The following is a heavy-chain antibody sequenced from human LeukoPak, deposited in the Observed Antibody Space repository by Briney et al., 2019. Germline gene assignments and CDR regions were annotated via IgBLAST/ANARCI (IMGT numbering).Heavy chain of an antibody. J-gene: IGHJ4*02. D-gene: IGHD3-22*01. V-gene: IGHV3-23*01. Sequence: GRCLSLSRAASVFNFNTYAMSCVGRAPRKGRGWGSDLGGSGATTYYAESVKARFTISSDHSKNTLYLQMNSLRAEDTAVYYCAKPTVVIITPSFFYFDYWGQGTLVTVSS. CDR1: VFNFNTYA. CDR2: LGGSGATT. CDR3: AKPTVVIITPSFFYFDY.